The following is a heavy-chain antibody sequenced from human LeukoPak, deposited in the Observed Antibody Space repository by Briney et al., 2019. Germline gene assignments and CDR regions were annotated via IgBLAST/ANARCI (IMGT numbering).Heavy chain of an antibody. V-gene: IGHV4-4*09. J-gene: IGHJ5*02. CDR2: SGST. D-gene: IGHD2-15*01. Sequence: PSETLSLTCSVSGGSISDYYWTWIRQPPGKGLEWIGYSGSTTYNPSLKSRVTISVDTSKNQFSLKLSSVTAADTAVYYCARKLGYCSGGSCYWSWFDPWGQGTLVTVSS. CDR3: ARKLGYCSGGSCYWSWFDP. CDR1: GGSISDYY.